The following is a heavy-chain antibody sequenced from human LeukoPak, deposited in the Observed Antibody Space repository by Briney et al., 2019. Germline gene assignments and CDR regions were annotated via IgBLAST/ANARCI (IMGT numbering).Heavy chain of an antibody. CDR2: IYYSGST. CDR3: ARALILRWLGPVFAFDI. D-gene: IGHD6-19*01. Sequence: PSETLSLTCTVSGGSISSGDYYWGWIRQPPGKGLEWIGSIYYSGSTYYNPSLKSRVAISVDTSKNQFSLKLSSVTAADTAVYYCARALILRWLGPVFAFDIWGQGTMVTVSS. J-gene: IGHJ3*02. CDR1: GGSISSGDYY. V-gene: IGHV4-39*01.